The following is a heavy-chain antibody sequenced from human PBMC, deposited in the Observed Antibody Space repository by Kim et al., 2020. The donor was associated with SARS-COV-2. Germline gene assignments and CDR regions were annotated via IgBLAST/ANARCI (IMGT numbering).Heavy chain of an antibody. Sequence: GGSLRLSCAASGFTFSTSGMHWVRQAPGKGLEWVAIIWYDGSNKYYADSVKGRFTISRDNSKNTLYLQMNSLRAEDTALYYCARSILYCSGGTCYDEGFDYWGQGTPVTVSS. CDR2: IWYDGSNK. CDR1: GFTFSTSG. CDR3: ARSILYCSGGTCYDEGFDY. J-gene: IGHJ4*02. V-gene: IGHV3-33*01. D-gene: IGHD2-15*01.